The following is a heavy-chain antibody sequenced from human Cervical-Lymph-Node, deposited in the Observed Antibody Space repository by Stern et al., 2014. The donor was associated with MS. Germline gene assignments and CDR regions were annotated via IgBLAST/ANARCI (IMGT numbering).Heavy chain of an antibody. J-gene: IGHJ4*02. Sequence: VQLVQSGAEVRKPGSSVKVSCKASGGTFSRYGISWVRQAPGQGLEGVGGIIPVVGTADYAEQFQGRVTITADGSTSTAYMELSSLTSADTAVYYCARGPYNRDFFEYWGQGTLVTVSS. CDR3: ARGPYNRDFFEY. D-gene: IGHD1-1*01. V-gene: IGHV1-69*12. CDR2: IIPVVGTA. CDR1: GGTFSRYG.